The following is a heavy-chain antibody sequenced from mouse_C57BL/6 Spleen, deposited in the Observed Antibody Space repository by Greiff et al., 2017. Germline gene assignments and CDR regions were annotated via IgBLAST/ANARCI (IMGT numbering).Heavy chain of an antibody. CDR1: GFNIKDAY. V-gene: IGHV14-4*01. J-gene: IGHJ3*01. CDR3: TGGLWETAWFAY. D-gene: IGHD6-1*01. Sequence: VQLQQSGAELVRPGASVKLSCTASGFNIKDAYMDWVKQRPEQGLEWIGWIDPENGDTEYASKFQGKAPITADTSSNTAYLQLSSRTSEDTAVYYCTGGLWETAWFAYWGQGTLVTVSA. CDR2: IDPENGDT.